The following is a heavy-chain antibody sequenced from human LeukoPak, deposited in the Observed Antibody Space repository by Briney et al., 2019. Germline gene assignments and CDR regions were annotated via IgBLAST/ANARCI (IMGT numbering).Heavy chain of an antibody. D-gene: IGHD2-15*01. CDR3: ARVNAFSSLQLDY. J-gene: IGHJ4*02. Sequence: ASVKLSCKASGYTLTAYYIHWVRQAPGQGLEWMGWINPNSGGKSYAQKFQGRVTMTRDTSINTAYMEVKGLRSDDTAVYYCARVNAFSSLQLDYWGQGTPVTVTS. CDR1: GYTLTAYY. V-gene: IGHV1-2*02. CDR2: INPNSGGK.